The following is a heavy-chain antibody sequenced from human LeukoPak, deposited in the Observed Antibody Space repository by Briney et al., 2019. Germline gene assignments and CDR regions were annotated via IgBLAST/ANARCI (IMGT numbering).Heavy chain of an antibody. J-gene: IGHJ4*02. CDR3: TRGRAVAAILD. CDR1: GFTLSTNY. V-gene: IGHV3-53*01. D-gene: IGHD5-12*01. Sequence: GGSLRLSCAASGFTLSTNYMTCVRHAPGKGLEWVSVFYSDGRTFYIDSVKGRFTISRDNSKNTVFLQMNSLRPEDTAVYYCTRGRAVAAILDWGQGTLVTVSS. CDR2: FYSDGRT.